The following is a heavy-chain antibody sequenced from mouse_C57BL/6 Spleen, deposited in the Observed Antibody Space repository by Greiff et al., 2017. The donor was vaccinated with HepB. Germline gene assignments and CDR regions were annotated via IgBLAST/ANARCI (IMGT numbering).Heavy chain of an antibody. J-gene: IGHJ1*03. CDR1: GFTFTDYY. V-gene: IGHV7-4*01. Sequence: EVKVVESGGGLVQPGASLRLSCAASGFTFTDYYMSWVRQPPGKAPEGLALIRNKANGYTTEYTASVKGRFTISRDNSQHILYLQMNTLRAEDSATYYCVKAPNWDWYFDVWGTGTTVTVSS. CDR2: IRNKANGYTT. D-gene: IGHD4-1*01. CDR3: VKAPNWDWYFDV.